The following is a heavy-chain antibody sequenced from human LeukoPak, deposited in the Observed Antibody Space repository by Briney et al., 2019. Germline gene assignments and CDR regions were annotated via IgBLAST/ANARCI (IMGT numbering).Heavy chain of an antibody. CDR3: ARETVEMATII. CDR2: IYTSGST. J-gene: IGHJ4*02. CDR1: GGSISSGSYY. D-gene: IGHD5-24*01. V-gene: IGHV4-61*02. Sequence: SETLSLTCTVSGGSISSGSYYWSWIRQPPGKGLEWIGRIYTSGSTNYNPSLKSRVTISVDTSKNQFSLKLSSVTAADTAVYYCARETVEMATIIWGQGTLVTVSS.